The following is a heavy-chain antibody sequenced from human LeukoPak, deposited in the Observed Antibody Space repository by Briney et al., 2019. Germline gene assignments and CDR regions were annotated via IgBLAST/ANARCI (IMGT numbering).Heavy chain of an antibody. CDR1: GASITSFY. CDR3: ARLFNYDILTGPEFDY. V-gene: IGHV4-59*08. D-gene: IGHD3-9*01. CDR2: IYYSGST. J-gene: IGHJ4*02. Sequence: PSETLSLTCAVSGASITSFYWNWIRQPPGKGLEWIGYIYYSGSTNYNPSLKSRVTISVDTSKNQFSLKLSSVTAADTAVYYCARLFNYDILTGPEFDYWGQGTLVTVSS.